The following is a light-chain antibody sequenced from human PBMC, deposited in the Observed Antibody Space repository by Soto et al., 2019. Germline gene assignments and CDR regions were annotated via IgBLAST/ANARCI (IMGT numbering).Light chain of an antibody. CDR3: QQCSKWPMYT. CDR1: QNVGTY. V-gene: IGKV3-11*01. J-gene: IGKJ2*01. CDR2: DAS. Sequence: EIVLTQSPDTLSLSPGERATLSCRASQNVGTYLTWFQQKPGQAPRRLIYDASTRFSGVPARFSGSGSGTDFTLTISSREPEDFAVYYCQQCSKWPMYTFGQGTKLEIK.